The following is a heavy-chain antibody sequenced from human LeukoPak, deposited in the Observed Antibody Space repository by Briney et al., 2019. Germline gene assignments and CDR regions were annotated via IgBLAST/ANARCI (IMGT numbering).Heavy chain of an antibody. D-gene: IGHD3-22*01. CDR2: MNPNSGNT. Sequence: ASVKVSCKASGYTFTSYDINWVRQATAQGLEWMGWMNPNSGNTGYAQKFQGRVTMTRNTSISTAYMELSSLRSEDTAVYYCARGYYYDSSGSNWFDPWGQGTLVTVSS. J-gene: IGHJ5*02. CDR1: GYTFTSYD. V-gene: IGHV1-8*01. CDR3: ARGYYYDSSGSNWFDP.